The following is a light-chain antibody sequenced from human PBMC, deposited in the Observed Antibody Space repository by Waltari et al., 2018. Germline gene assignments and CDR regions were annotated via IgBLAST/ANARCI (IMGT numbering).Light chain of an antibody. CDR3: QQYYTILRT. CDR1: QSVLYSSNNKNF. Sequence: DIVMTQSPDSLAVSLGERATINCKSSQSVLYSSNNKNFLAWYQQNPRQPPRLLIYWASTRESGVPDRFSGSGSGTNFTLTINSLHAEDVAVYYCQQYYTILRTFGQGTKVEIK. V-gene: IGKV4-1*01. J-gene: IGKJ1*01. CDR2: WAS.